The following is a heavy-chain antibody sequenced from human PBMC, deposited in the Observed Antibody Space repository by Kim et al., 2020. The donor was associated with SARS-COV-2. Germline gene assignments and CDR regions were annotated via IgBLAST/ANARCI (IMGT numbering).Heavy chain of an antibody. CDR3: ARDSGSDH. V-gene: IGHV1-18*01. D-gene: IGHD1-26*01. Sequence: GNTNYAQKLQGRVTMTTDTSTSTAYMELRSLRSDDTAVYYCARDSGSDHWGQGTLVTVSS. J-gene: IGHJ5*02. CDR2: GNT.